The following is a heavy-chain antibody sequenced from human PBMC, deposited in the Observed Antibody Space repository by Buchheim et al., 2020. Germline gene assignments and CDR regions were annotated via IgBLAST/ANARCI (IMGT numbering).Heavy chain of an antibody. V-gene: IGHV3-48*03. J-gene: IGHJ4*02. D-gene: IGHD2-15*01. CDR1: GFTFNSHE. CDR3: ARSRYCNGNGCFQPLDY. CDR2: ISSSGSTI. Sequence: EVQLVESGGGLVQPGGSLRLSCAASGFTFNSHEMNWVRQAPGKGLEWVSYISSSGSTIYYADHVKGRFTISRDNAKNSPYLQMNSLRAEDTAVYYCARSRYCNGNGCFQPLDYWGQGT.